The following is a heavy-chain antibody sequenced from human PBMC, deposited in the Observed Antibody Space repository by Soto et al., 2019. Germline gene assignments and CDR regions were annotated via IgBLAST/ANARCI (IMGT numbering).Heavy chain of an antibody. J-gene: IGHJ4*02. V-gene: IGHV1-69*02. CDR3: AITYCRDNSCPRDFDF. Sequence: QVQVVQSGAEVKKPESSVKVSCKPSGGTFNTYTVNWVRLAPGHGLEWMGRFIPILDMANYAQKFQDRVTITADGSTFTAYMEVNSLTSADTAVYYCAITYCRDNSCPRDFDFWGPGTRVTVSS. CDR1: GGTFNTYT. CDR2: FIPILDMA. D-gene: IGHD2-21*01.